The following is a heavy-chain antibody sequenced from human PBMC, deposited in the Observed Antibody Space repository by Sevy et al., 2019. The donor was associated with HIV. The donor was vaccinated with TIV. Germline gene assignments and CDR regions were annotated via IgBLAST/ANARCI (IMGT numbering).Heavy chain of an antibody. V-gene: IGHV3-30*18. J-gene: IGHJ4*02. Sequence: GGSLRLSCAASGFTFRSYGLHWVRQAPGKGLEWVAVISYDGSNKYYADSVKGRFTISRDNSKNTLYLQMNSLRAEDTAVYYCAKNHYDFWSGYYFGGQRTLVTDSS. CDR3: AKNHYDFWSGYYF. D-gene: IGHD3-3*01. CDR1: GFTFRSYG. CDR2: ISYDGSNK.